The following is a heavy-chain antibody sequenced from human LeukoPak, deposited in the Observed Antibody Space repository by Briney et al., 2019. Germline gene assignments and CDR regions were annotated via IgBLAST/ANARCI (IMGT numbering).Heavy chain of an antibody. Sequence: PGGSLRLSCAASGFTFSSYSMNWVRQAPEKGLEWVSSISSSSSYIYYADSVKGRFTISRDNAKNSLYLQMNCLRAEDTAVYYCGGRLELTEYYFDYWGQGTLVTVSS. CDR1: GFTFSSYS. CDR3: GGRLELTEYYFDY. V-gene: IGHV3-21*01. CDR2: ISSSSSYI. J-gene: IGHJ4*02. D-gene: IGHD1-7*01.